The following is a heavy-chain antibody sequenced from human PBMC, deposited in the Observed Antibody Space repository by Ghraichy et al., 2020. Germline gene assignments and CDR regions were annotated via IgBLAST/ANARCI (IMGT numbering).Heavy chain of an antibody. V-gene: IGHV4-59*01. CDR3: ARGGHDFWIGYTFHWFDP. CDR1: GGSIINYY. J-gene: IGHJ5*02. D-gene: IGHD3-3*01. Sequence: SETLSLTCTVSGGSIINYYWSWIRQPPGKGLEWIGYIYYRGSTNYNPSLKSRVTISVDTSRNQFSLKLSSVTAADTAVYYCARGGHDFWIGYTFHWFDPWGQGTLVTVSS. CDR2: IYYRGST.